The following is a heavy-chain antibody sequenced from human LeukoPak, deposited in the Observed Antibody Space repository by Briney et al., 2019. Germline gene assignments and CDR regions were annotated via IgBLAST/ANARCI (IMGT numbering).Heavy chain of an antibody. V-gene: IGHV1-18*01. J-gene: IGHJ3*02. CDR1: GYIFDSFG. CDR2: ISVYNANT. Sequence: ASVKVSCKASGYIFDSFGFSWVRQAPGQGLEWMGWISVYNANTNYAQKFQGRVTMTTDTSTRTAYMELRSLRSDDTAVYYYARVTKPSSLAASDIWGQGTMVTVSS. CDR3: ARVTKPSSLAASDI. D-gene: IGHD2-2*01.